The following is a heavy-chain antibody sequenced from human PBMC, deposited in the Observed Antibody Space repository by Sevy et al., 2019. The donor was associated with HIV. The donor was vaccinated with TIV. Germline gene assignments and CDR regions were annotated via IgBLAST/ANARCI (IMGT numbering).Heavy chain of an antibody. CDR1: GFTFGDYG. CDR2: ISYDGNNK. D-gene: IGHD2-21*02. V-gene: IGHV3-30*18. J-gene: IGHJ6*02. CDR3: AKVTLPHFYYYRMDV. Sequence: GGSLRLSCAASGFTFGDYGMHWVRQAPGKGLEWGAVISYDGNNKYYADSVKGRFTISIENSKNTLFLQMNNLRPEDTAVYYCAKVTLPHFYYYRMDVWGQGTAVTVSS.